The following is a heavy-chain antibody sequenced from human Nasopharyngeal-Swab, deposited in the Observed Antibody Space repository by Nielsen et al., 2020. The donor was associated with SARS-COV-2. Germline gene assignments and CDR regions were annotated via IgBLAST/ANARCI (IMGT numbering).Heavy chain of an antibody. V-gene: IGHV5-51*01. CDR2: IYPGDPDT. D-gene: IGHD3-3*01. Sequence: VRQMPGKGLEWMGIIYPGDPDTRYRPSFQGQVTISADKSISTAYLQWSSLKASDTAMYYCARLLAAGLAYFDYWGQGTLVTVSS. J-gene: IGHJ4*02. CDR3: ARLLAAGLAYFDY.